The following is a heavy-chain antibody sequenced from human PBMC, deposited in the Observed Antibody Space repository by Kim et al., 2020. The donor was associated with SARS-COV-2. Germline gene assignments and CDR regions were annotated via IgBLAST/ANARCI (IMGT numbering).Heavy chain of an antibody. D-gene: IGHD6-13*01. CDR3: ATQIGEQQLGLDY. V-gene: IGHV1-3*01. CDR1: GYTFTNFA. Sequence: ASVKVSCKTSGYTFTNFAMHWVRQAPGQRLEWMGWINAGNGNTKYSQKFQGRVTITRDTSASTAYMELSSLTYEDTAVYYCATQIGEQQLGLDYWGQGTLVTVSS. CDR2: INAGNGNT. J-gene: IGHJ4*02.